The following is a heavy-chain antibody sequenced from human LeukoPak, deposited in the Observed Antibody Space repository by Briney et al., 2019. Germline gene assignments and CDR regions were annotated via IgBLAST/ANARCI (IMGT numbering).Heavy chain of an antibody. J-gene: IGHJ4*02. D-gene: IGHD3-10*01. Sequence: PSETLSLTCTVCGGSISSYYGRWIRQTPGKGREWIGYIYYSCSPYYNPSLNSRLIISVDPSNHHFSLKLSSVTAADTALYYCARSRTTMVRGSPNWSFDYWGQGTLVTVSS. CDR1: GGSISSYY. V-gene: IGHV4-59*01. CDR2: IYYSCSP. CDR3: ARSRTTMVRGSPNWSFDY.